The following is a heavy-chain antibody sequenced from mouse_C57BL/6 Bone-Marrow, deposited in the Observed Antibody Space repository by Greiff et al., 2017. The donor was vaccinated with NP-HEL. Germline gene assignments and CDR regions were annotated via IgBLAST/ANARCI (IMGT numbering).Heavy chain of an antibody. Sequence: QVQLQQPGAELVMPGASVKLSCKASGYTFTSYWMHWVKQRPGQGLEWIGEIDPSDSYTNYNQKFKGKSTLTVDKSSSTAYMQLSSLTSEDSAVYYGASLYYGNYYHTGWFAYWGQGTLVTVSA. J-gene: IGHJ3*01. D-gene: IGHD2-1*01. CDR1: GYTFTSYW. CDR2: IDPSDSYT. V-gene: IGHV1-69*01. CDR3: ASLYYGNYYHTGWFAY.